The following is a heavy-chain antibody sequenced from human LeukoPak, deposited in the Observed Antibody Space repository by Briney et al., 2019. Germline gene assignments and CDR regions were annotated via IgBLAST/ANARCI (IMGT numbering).Heavy chain of an antibody. Sequence: PGGSLRLSCAASGFTFSSYEMNWVRQAPGKGLEWVSYISSSGSTIYYADSVKGRFTISRDNAKNSLYLQMNSLRAEDTAVYYCARDLTIAVAGIEYYGMDVWGQGTTVTVSS. CDR3: ARDLTIAVAGIEYYGMDV. J-gene: IGHJ6*02. D-gene: IGHD6-19*01. V-gene: IGHV3-48*03. CDR2: ISSSGSTI. CDR1: GFTFSSYE.